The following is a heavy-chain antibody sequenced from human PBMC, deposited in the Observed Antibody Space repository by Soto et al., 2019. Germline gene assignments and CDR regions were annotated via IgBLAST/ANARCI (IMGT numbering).Heavy chain of an antibody. Sequence: QVQLVESGGGVVQPGRSLRLSCAASGFPFSSYGMHWVRQAPGKGLEWVAHISYDGSNKHYTDSVKGRFTISRDNSKNMLYLQMSSRRAEDTAVYYCAGGQYYFDYCGQGTRVSVSS. J-gene: IGHJ4*02. V-gene: IGHV3-30*03. CDR3: AGGQYYFDY. CDR1: GFPFSSYG. CDR2: ISYDGSNK. D-gene: IGHD2-15*01.